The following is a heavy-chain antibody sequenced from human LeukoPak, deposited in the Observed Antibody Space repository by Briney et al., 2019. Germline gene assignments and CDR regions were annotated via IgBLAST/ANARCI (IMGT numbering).Heavy chain of an antibody. V-gene: IGHV3-7*01. J-gene: IGHJ3*02. CDR1: GFTFSSYW. CDR2: IKQDGSEK. Sequence: SGESLRLSCTASGFTFSSYWMSWVRQAPGKGLEWVANIKQDGSEKFYVDSLEGRFTISRDNAKNSLYLQVNSLRAEDTAVYYCARDHHLGAPAEDIWGQGTMVTVSS. D-gene: IGHD6-6*01. CDR3: ARDHHLGAPAEDI.